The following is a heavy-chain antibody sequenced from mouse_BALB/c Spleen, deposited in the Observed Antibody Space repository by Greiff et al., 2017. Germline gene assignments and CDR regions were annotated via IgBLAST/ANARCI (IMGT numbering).Heavy chain of an antibody. CDR3: ARRDDYDGGVWYFDV. V-gene: IGHV5-6*02. J-gene: IGHJ1*01. CDR1: GFTFSSYG. Sequence: EVNVVESGGDLVKPGGSLKLSCAASGFTFSSYGMSWVRQTPDKRLEWVATISSGGSYTYYPDSVKGRFTISRDNAKNTLYLQMSSLKSEDTAMYYCARRDDYDGGVWYFDVWGAGTTVTVSS. D-gene: IGHD2-4*01. CDR2: ISSGGSYT.